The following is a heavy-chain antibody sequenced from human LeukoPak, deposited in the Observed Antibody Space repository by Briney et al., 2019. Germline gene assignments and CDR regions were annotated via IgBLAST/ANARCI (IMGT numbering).Heavy chain of an antibody. Sequence: SETLSLTCTVSGASISSYYWSWIRQPPGKGLEWIGYIYYSGSTHYNPSLKSRVTISVDTSKNQFSLRLSSMTAADTAVYYCASGPYPAAGTDHQFDYWGQGALVTVSS. CDR1: GASISSYY. CDR2: IYYSGST. J-gene: IGHJ4*02. V-gene: IGHV4-59*01. D-gene: IGHD6-13*01. CDR3: ASGPYPAAGTDHQFDY.